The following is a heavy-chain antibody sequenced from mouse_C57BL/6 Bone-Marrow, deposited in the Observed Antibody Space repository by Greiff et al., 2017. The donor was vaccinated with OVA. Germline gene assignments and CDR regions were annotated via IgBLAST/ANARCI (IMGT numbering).Heavy chain of an antibody. V-gene: IGHV1-69*01. CDR3: ATQLGQEDYFDY. CDR1: GYTFTSYW. J-gene: IGHJ2*01. D-gene: IGHD4-1*02. Sequence: VQLQQSGAELVMPGASVKLSCKASGYTFTSYWMHWVKQRPGQGLEWIGEIDPSDSYTNYNQKFKGKSTLTVDKSSSTAYMQLSSLTSEDSAVYYCATQLGQEDYFDYWGQGTTLTVSS. CDR2: IDPSDSYT.